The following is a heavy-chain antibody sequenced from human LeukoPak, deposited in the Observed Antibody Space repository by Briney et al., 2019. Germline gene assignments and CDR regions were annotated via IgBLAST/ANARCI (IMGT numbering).Heavy chain of an antibody. CDR2: INPNSGGT. Sequence: ASVKVSCKASGYTFTGYYMHWVRQAPGQGLEWMGWINPNSGGTNYAQKFQGRVTMTRDTSISTAYMDLSRLRSDDTAVFYCARGGPPTPDSWYPYWGQGTLVTVSS. V-gene: IGHV1-2*02. D-gene: IGHD6-13*01. CDR1: GYTFTGYY. CDR3: ARGGPPTPDSWYPY. J-gene: IGHJ4*02.